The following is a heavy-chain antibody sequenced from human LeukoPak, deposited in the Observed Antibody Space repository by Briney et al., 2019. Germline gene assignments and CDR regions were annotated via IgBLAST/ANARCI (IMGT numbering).Heavy chain of an antibody. Sequence: GGSLRLSCAASGFTYSHYGMHWVRQAPGKGLEWVAAIWSDATEKYYSDAVKGRFTISRDNSRNTLYLQMNSLRGEDTAVYYCAKDAQRGFDYSNSLEYWGQGILVTVSS. CDR1: GFTYSHYG. D-gene: IGHD4-11*01. J-gene: IGHJ4*02. CDR2: IWSDATEK. V-gene: IGHV3-33*06. CDR3: AKDAQRGFDYSNSLEY.